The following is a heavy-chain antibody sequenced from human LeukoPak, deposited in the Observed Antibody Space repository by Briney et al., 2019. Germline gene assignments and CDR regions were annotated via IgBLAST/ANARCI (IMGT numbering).Heavy chain of an antibody. Sequence: SVKVSCKASGGTFSSYAISWVRQAPGQGLEWMGRIIPIFGTANYAQKFQGRVTITTDESTSTAYMELSSLRSEDTAVYYCARGVGATMPHYFDYWGQGTLVTVSS. CDR2: IIPIFGTA. CDR1: GGTFSSYA. V-gene: IGHV1-69*05. J-gene: IGHJ4*02. CDR3: ARGVGATMPHYFDY. D-gene: IGHD1-26*01.